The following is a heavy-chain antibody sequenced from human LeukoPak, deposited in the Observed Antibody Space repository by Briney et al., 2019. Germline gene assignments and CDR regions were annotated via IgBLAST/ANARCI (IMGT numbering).Heavy chain of an antibody. CDR3: WGHENAY. D-gene: IGHD3-16*01. CDR1: GFTFTSYA. Sequence: PGGSLRLSCAASGFTFTSYAMTWVRQAPGKGLEWVAVISYDGSNKFYADSVKGRFTISRDNSKNTLYLQMNSLRAEDTAVYYCWGHENAYWGQGTLVTVSS. CDR2: ISYDGSNK. V-gene: IGHV3-30*03. J-gene: IGHJ4*02.